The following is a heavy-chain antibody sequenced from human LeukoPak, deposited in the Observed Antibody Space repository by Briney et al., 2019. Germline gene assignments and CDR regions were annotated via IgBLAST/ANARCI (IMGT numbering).Heavy chain of an antibody. CDR1: GFTFTDHY. J-gene: IGHJ4*02. CDR3: VREGEGPLSKDFDY. Sequence: SVTVSCKSSGFTFTDHYIHWGRQGPGQGLEWMGYIGPHSTFTSSPQEFQGRVTMTRDASMSTAYMELTRLTSDDTAVYYCVREGEGPLSKDFDYWGQGTLVTVSS. D-gene: IGHD2/OR15-2a*01. CDR2: IGPHSTFT. V-gene: IGHV1-2*02.